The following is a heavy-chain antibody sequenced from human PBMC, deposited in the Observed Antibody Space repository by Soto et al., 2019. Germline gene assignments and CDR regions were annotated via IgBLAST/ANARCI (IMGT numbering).Heavy chain of an antibody. Sequence: ASVKVSCKASGGTFSSYAISWVRQAPGQGLEWMGGIIPIFGTANYAQKFQGRVTITADESTSTAYMELSSLRSEDTAVYYCAREPGYSFPRGVVVVAATKYNWFDPWGQGTLVTVSS. J-gene: IGHJ5*02. CDR2: IIPIFGTA. CDR3: AREPGYSFPRGVVVVAATKYNWFDP. CDR1: GGTFSSYA. D-gene: IGHD2-15*01. V-gene: IGHV1-69*13.